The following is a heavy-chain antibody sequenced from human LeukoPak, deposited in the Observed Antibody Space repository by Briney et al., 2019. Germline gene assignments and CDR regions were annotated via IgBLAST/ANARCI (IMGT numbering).Heavy chain of an antibody. CDR2: VTSSGETK. V-gene: IGHV3-11*01. CDR3: GRIRFDCGTASCSKGVSMWFDP. CDR1: GFIFSDYF. Sequence: GGSLRLSCAGSGFIFSDYFMTWMRQAPGKGPELVSYVTSSGETKYYADSVKGRFTISRDNVKNSLSLQMKSLRAEDTAMYFCGRIRFDCGTASCSKGVSMWFDPWGQGTLVTVSS. J-gene: IGHJ5*02. D-gene: IGHD3/OR15-3a*01.